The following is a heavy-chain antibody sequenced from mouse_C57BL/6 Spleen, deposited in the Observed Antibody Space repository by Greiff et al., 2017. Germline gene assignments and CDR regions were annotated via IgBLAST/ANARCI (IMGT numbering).Heavy chain of an antibody. CDR2: ISDGGSYT. V-gene: IGHV5-4*01. D-gene: IGHD2-5*01. Sequence: EVMLVESGGGLVKPGGSLKLSCAASGFTFSSYAMSWVRQTPEKRLEWVATISDGGSYTYYPDNVKGRFTISRDNAKNNLYLQMSHLKSEDTAMYYCARERGYYSNSFDYWGQGTTLTVSS. CDR1: GFTFSSYA. CDR3: ARERGYYSNSFDY. J-gene: IGHJ2*01.